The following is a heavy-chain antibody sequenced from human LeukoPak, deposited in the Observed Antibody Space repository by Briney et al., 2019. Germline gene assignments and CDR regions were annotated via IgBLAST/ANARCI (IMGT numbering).Heavy chain of an antibody. D-gene: IGHD7-27*01. Sequence: PSGTLSLTCSVSGGSISNYFWTWLRQPPGKGLEWIGYIYSSGSTYYTPSLKSRVTISVDTSKNRFSLKLSTVTTADTAVYYCARRPTGDPKFDYWGQGTRVTVSS. J-gene: IGHJ4*02. CDR3: ARRPTGDPKFDY. V-gene: IGHV4-59*08. CDR2: IYSSGST. CDR1: GGSISNYF.